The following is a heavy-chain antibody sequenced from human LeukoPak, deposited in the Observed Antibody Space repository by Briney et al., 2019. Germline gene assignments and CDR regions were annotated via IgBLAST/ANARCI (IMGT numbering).Heavy chain of an antibody. D-gene: IGHD2-8*01. CDR3: ATDHGVLRVSGVHNVFDI. CDR2: IKSQADGGTI. Sequence: GGSLRLSCAVSGFTLSDAWMDWVRQAPGKGLEWVGRIKSQADGGTIEYAPPVRGRFTISRDDSENTLFLQMNSLKTEDTALYFCATDHGVLRVSGVHNVFDIWGHGTMVTVSS. V-gene: IGHV3-15*01. CDR1: GFTLSDAW. J-gene: IGHJ3*02.